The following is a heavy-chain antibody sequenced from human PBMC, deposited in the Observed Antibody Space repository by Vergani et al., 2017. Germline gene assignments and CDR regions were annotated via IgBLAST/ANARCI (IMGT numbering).Heavy chain of an antibody. CDR3: AKDLGTSSGGGWFDP. J-gene: IGHJ5*02. CDR1: GFTFSSSA. CDR2: ISWNSNSI. Sequence: EVQLLESGGGLVQPGGSLRLSCAASGFTFSSSAMSWVRQVPGKGLEWVSGISWNSNSIGYADSVKGRFTISRDNAKNSLYLQMNSLRAEDTALYYCAKDLGTSSGGGWFDPWGQGTLVTVSS. V-gene: IGHV3-9*01. D-gene: IGHD6-6*01.